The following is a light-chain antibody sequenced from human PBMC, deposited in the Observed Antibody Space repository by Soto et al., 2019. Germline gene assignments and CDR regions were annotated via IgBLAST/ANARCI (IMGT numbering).Light chain of an antibody. CDR3: SSYAGSYTLV. Sequence: QSVLTQPRSVSGSPGQSVTISCTGTSSDVGGYNYVSWYQQHPGKAPKLMIYDVSKRPSGVSDRFSGSKSGNTASLTISGLQAEDEADYYCSSYAGSYTLVFGGGTKLTVL. J-gene: IGLJ2*01. CDR2: DVS. CDR1: SSDVGGYNY. V-gene: IGLV2-11*01.